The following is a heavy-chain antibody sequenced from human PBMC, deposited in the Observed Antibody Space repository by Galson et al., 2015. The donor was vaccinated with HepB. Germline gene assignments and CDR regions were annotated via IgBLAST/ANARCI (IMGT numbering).Heavy chain of an antibody. CDR2: VYYSGST. V-gene: IGHV4-61*01. Sequence: TLSLTCTVSGVSVNTGHYFWSWIRQPPGKELEWIGYVYYSGSTNYNPSLKSRVTMSVDTSKNQFSLKLSSVTAADTAFYYCARDLGYGNFVDYWGQGTLVTVSS. CDR1: GVSVNTGHYF. J-gene: IGHJ4*02. D-gene: IGHD4-11*01. CDR3: ARDLGYGNFVDY.